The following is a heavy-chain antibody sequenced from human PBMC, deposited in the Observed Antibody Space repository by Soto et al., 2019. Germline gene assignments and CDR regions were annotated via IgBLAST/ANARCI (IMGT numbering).Heavy chain of an antibody. CDR2: IYYSGST. Sequence: PSETLSLTCTVSGGSISSGGYYWSWIRQHPGKGLEWIWYIYYSGSTYYNPSLKSRVTISVDTSKNQFSLKLSSVTAADTAVYYCARDRFDGSAGLLWFGESSEDYYYYYGMDVWGQGTTVTVSS. V-gene: IGHV4-31*03. CDR3: ARDRFDGSAGLLWFGESSEDYYYYYGMDV. D-gene: IGHD3-10*01. CDR1: GGSISSGGYY. J-gene: IGHJ6*02.